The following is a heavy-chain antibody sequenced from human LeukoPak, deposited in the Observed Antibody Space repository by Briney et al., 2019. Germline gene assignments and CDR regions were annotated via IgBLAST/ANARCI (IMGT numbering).Heavy chain of an antibody. D-gene: IGHD5-12*01. CDR2: ISGSGGST. CDR1: GFTFSSYA. CDR3: AKDIFPDQWLRQGADYYYYGMDV. Sequence: PGGFLRLSYAASGFTFSSYAMSWVRQAPGKGLEWVSAISGSGGSTYYADSVKGRFTISRDNSKNTLYLQMNSLRAEDTAVYYCAKDIFPDQWLRQGADYYYYGMDVWGQGTTVTVSS. V-gene: IGHV3-23*01. J-gene: IGHJ6*02.